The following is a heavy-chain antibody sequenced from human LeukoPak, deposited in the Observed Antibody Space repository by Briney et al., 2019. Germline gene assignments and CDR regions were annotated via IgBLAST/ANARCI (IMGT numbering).Heavy chain of an antibody. CDR1: GFTFSSYS. CDR2: ISNSSSYI. J-gene: IGHJ5*02. Sequence: PGGSLRLSCAASGFTFSSYSMNWVRQAPGKGLEWVSSISNSSSYIYYADSVKGRFTISRDNAKNSLYLQMNSLRAEDTAVYYCARGALAAAGTWFDPWGQGTLVTVSS. V-gene: IGHV3-21*01. D-gene: IGHD6-13*01. CDR3: ARGALAAAGTWFDP.